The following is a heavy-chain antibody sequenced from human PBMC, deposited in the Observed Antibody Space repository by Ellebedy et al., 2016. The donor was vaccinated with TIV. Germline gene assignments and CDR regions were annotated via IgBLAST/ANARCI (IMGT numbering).Heavy chain of an antibody. V-gene: IGHV3-21*01. CDR1: GFTFSSFT. Sequence: GESLKISCAASGFTFSSFTMNWVRQAPGKGLEWVSSISSRATSLHNADSVKGRFTISRDNAKNSLYLQMNRLRVEDTAGYYCARPGATYSSSWYDFDCWGQGTLVTGSS. CDR3: ARPGATYSSSWYDFDC. D-gene: IGHD6-13*01. J-gene: IGHJ4*02. CDR2: ISSRATSL.